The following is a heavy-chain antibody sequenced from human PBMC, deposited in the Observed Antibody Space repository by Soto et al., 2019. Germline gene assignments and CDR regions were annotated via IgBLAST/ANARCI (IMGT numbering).Heavy chain of an antibody. J-gene: IGHJ4*02. CDR2: ISGTGSRT. CDR1: GFTFSNYA. Sequence: GWSLRLSCTTSGFTFSNYAMSWVRQAPEKWPEWVSIISGTGSRTYYGDSVGGLFTISRDNSKNTLYLQMNSLRAEGRAKYYCARAVTTPTLGSLPTPVWFYFDSWGQGTLVTVS. V-gene: IGHV3-23*01. CDR3: ARAVTTPTLGSLPTPVWFYFDS. D-gene: IGHD3-9*01.